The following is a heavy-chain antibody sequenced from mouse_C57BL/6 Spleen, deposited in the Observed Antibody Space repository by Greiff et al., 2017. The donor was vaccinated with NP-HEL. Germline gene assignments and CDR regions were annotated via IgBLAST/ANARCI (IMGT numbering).Heavy chain of an antibody. CDR1: GFSLTSYA. CDR3: ARRYDGYRSGAMDY. V-gene: IGHV2-9-1*01. J-gene: IGHJ4*01. D-gene: IGHD2-3*01. Sequence: QVQLKQSGPGLVAPSQSLSITCTVSGFSLTSYAISWVRQPPGKGLEWLGVIWTGGGTNYNSALKSRLSISKDNSKSQVFLKMNSLQTDDTASDYCARRYDGYRSGAMDYWGQGTSVTVSS. CDR2: IWTGGGT.